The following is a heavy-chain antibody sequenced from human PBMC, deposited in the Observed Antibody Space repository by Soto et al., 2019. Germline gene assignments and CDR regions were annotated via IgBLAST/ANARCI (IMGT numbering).Heavy chain of an antibody. Sequence: QVQLVQAGAEVKKPGSSVKVSCKTSGVSFNNNGIGWVRQAPGHGLEWMGGVSPPFRTSNYARKFQGRISITEDASTGTVNMELSSLTSADTAQYYCARVLYYGSGSYSPYGMDVWGQGTTVTVSS. CDR2: VSPPFRTS. CDR3: ARVLYYGSGSYSPYGMDV. CDR1: GVSFNNNG. J-gene: IGHJ6*02. V-gene: IGHV1-69*01. D-gene: IGHD3-10*01.